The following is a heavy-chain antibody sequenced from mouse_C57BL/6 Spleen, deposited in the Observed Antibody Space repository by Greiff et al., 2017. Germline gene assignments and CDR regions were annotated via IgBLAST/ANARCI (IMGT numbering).Heavy chain of an antibody. CDR3: TRDDYDWYFDV. J-gene: IGHJ1*03. CDR2: ISSGGDYT. CDR1: GFTFSSYA. V-gene: IGHV5-9-1*02. D-gene: IGHD2-4*01. Sequence: DVMLVESGEGLVKPGGSLKLSCAASGFTFSSYAMSWVRQTPEKRLEWVAYISSGGDYTYYAATVQGRFTISRDNARNTLYLQMSSLKSEDTAVYYCTRDDYDWYFDVWGTGTTVTVAS.